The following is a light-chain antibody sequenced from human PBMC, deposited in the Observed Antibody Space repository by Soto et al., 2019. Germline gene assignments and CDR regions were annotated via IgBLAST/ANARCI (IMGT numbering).Light chain of an antibody. Sequence: DIQMTQSPSTLSASVGDRVTITCRASQRLTTWLAWYQQKPGRAPTLLISDTSTLESGVPSRFSGSGSGTEFTLTISSLQPDDFATYYCQQYDHYWTFGQGTKVEIK. CDR2: DTS. CDR3: QQYDHYWT. J-gene: IGKJ1*01. CDR1: QRLTTW. V-gene: IGKV1-5*01.